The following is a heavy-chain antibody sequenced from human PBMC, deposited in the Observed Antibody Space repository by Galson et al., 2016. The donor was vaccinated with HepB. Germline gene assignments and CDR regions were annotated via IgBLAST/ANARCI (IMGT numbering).Heavy chain of an antibody. J-gene: IGHJ5*02. Sequence: SVKISCKASGYTFTSNGLSWVRQAPGQGLEWMGWICANSGNTNYAQKFQDRVTMTTDTSTSTAYMELRSLRSDDTAVYYCARDRDYLLDHWGQGTLVTVSS. CDR2: ICANSGNT. V-gene: IGHV1-18*01. CDR3: ARDRDYLLDH. CDR1: GYTFTSNG. D-gene: IGHD4-17*01.